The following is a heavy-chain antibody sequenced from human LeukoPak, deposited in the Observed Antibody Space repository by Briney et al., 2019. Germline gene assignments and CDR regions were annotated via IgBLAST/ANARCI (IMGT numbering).Heavy chain of an antibody. CDR2: IYYSGST. CDR1: GFTFSSYA. Sequence: GSLRLSCAASGFTFSSYAMSWVRQAPGKGLEWIGSIYYSGSTYYNPSLKSRVTISVDTSKNQFSLKLSSVTAADTAVYYCARDRIAAAGTRGFDYWGQGTLVTVSS. J-gene: IGHJ4*02. CDR3: ARDRIAAAGTRGFDY. D-gene: IGHD6-13*01. V-gene: IGHV4-39*07.